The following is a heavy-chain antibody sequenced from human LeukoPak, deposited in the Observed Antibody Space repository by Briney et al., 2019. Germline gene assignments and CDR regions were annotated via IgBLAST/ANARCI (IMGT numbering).Heavy chain of an antibody. D-gene: IGHD1-1*01. J-gene: IGHJ4*02. CDR2: INSDGSST. CDR1: GFTFSSYW. CDR3: ARQLTTGTTELDY. V-gene: IGHV3-74*01. Sequence: RGSLRLSCAASGFTFSSYWMHWVRQAPGKGLVWVSRINSDGSSTTYAGSVKGRFTISRDNAKNTLYLQMNSLRAEDTAVYYCARQLTTGTTELDYWGQGTLVTVSS.